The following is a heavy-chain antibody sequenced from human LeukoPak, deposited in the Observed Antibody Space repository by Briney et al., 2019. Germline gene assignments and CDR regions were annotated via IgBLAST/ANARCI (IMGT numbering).Heavy chain of an antibody. V-gene: IGHV4-59*01. CDR2: IYYSGST. CDR1: GGSIISYY. CDR3: ARVHPHILGVPAASYYYMDV. J-gene: IGHJ6*03. Sequence: SETLSLTCIVSGGSIISYYWSWIRPPPGKGLAWMGYIYYSGSTNYNPPLTSRVPISVDTSTNPFSLKLTSVTAADKAVYYCARVHPHILGVPAASYYYMDVWGKGTTVTVSS. D-gene: IGHD2-2*01.